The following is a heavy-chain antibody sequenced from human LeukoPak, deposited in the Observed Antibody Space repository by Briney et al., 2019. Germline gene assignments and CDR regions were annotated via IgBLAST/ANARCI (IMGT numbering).Heavy chain of an antibody. J-gene: IGHJ6*02. V-gene: IGHV1-2*02. CDR1: GYRFSGYY. CDR3: ARWNDPTQNYYHYGMDV. D-gene: IGHD1-1*01. CDR2: INPNSGGS. Sequence: AASVKVSCKASGYRFSGYYMYWVRQAPGQGLEWMGWINPNSGGSKYAQKFQGRVTVTRDTSISTAYMELNSLRSDDTAVYYCARWNDPTQNYYHYGMDVWGQGTTVTVSS.